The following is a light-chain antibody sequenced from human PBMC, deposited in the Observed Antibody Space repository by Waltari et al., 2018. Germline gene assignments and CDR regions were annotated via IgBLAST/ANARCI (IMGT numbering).Light chain of an antibody. CDR3: SSYTTSGTLI. Sequence: QSALTQPPSVSGSPGQSVTISCTGTSRDVGTYNRVSWYQQPPGTAPRLLIYEAIHRPAGAPGRFSGSKSGDTASLTISELQPEDEADYYCSSYTTSGTLIFGGGTTLTVL. CDR1: SRDVGTYNR. V-gene: IGLV2-18*02. CDR2: EAI. J-gene: IGLJ2*01.